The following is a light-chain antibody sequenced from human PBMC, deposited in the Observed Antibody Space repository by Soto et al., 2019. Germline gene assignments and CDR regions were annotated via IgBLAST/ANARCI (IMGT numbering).Light chain of an antibody. CDR2: GTS. Sequence: ETVLTQSPGTLSLSPGERATLSCRASQSISSIYLAWYQQKPGQAPRLHIYGTSNRATGIPDRFSGSGSGTDFPLTISRLETEDFAVYFCQQYGSSPYTFGQGTKVEI. CDR1: QSISSIY. CDR3: QQYGSSPYT. J-gene: IGKJ2*01. V-gene: IGKV3-20*01.